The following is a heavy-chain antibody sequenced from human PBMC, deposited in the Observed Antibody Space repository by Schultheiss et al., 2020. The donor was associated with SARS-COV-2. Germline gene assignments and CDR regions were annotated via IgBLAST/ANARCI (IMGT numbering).Heavy chain of an antibody. V-gene: IGHV4-34*01. CDR3: ARDRLGYCSSTSCRNRPRFDP. J-gene: IGHJ5*02. CDR2: IYHSGST. D-gene: IGHD2-2*01. CDR1: GFTFSSYA. Sequence: ESLKISCAASGFTFSSYAMSWVRQAPGKGLEWIGEIYHSGSTNYNPSLKSRVTMSVDTSKNQFSLKLSSVTAADTAVYYCARDRLGYCSSTSCRNRPRFDPWGQGTLVTVSS.